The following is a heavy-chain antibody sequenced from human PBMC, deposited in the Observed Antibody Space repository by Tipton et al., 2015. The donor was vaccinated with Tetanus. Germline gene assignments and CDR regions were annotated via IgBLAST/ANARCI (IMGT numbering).Heavy chain of an antibody. CDR1: GYTFTSYG. Sequence: VQLVQSGAEVKKPGASVKVSCKASGYTFTSYGISWVRQAPGQGLEWMGWISAYNGNTNYAQKLQGRVTMTTDTSTSTAYMELRSLRSDDTAVYYCARDLCLEYPTTPCAYYFDYWGQGTLVTVSS. CDR3: ARDLCLEYPTTPCAYYFDY. J-gene: IGHJ4*02. D-gene: IGHD3-3*01. CDR2: ISAYNGNT. V-gene: IGHV1-18*04.